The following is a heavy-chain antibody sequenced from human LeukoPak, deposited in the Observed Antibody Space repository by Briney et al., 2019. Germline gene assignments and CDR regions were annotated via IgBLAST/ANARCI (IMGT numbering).Heavy chain of an antibody. CDR2: IRYDSSDK. CDR1: GFTFRTYG. D-gene: IGHD3-10*01. J-gene: IGHJ4*02. CDR3: AREPRGHYFEY. V-gene: IGHV3-30*02. Sequence: PGGSLRLSCVASGFTFRTYGMHWVRQPPGQGLEWVAFIRYDSSDKYYADSVEGRFTISRDNSKNTLYLQMHSPRSEDTAVYYCAREPRGHYFEYWGQGTLVTVSS.